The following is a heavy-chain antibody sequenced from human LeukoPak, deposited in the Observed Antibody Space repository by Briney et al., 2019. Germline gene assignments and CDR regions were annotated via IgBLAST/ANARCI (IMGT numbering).Heavy chain of an antibody. CDR1: GGTFSSYA. D-gene: IGHD2-2*01. J-gene: IGHJ5*02. CDR3: ARDSFYCSSTSCSSGFDP. Sequence: GASVKVSCKASGGTFSSYAISWVRQAPGQGLEWMGGIIPIFGTANYAQKFQGRVTITTDESTSTAYMELSSLRSEDTAVYYCARDSFYCSSTSCSSGFDPWGQGTLVTVSS. V-gene: IGHV1-69*05. CDR2: IIPIFGTA.